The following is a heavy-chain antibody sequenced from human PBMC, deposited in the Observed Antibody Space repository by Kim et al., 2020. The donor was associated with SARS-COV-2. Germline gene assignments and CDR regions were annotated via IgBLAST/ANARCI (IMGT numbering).Heavy chain of an antibody. CDR2: ISGSGGST. D-gene: IGHD3-10*01. CDR3: AKSRRFEELLYCFFDL. CDR1: GFTFSSYA. J-gene: IGHJ2*01. Sequence: GGSLRLSCAASGFTFSSYAMSWVRQAPGKGLEWVSVISGSGGSTYYADSVKGRFTISRDNSKNTLFLQMNSLRAEDTAVYYCAKSRRFEELLYCFFDLWGRGTLVTVSS. V-gene: IGHV3-23*01.